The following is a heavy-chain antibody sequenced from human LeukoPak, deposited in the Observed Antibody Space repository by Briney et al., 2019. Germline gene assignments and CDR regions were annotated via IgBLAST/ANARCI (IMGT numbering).Heavy chain of an antibody. CDR3: ARGNRYGYWTQLSDRSKFDY. D-gene: IGHD5-18*01. V-gene: IGHV1-46*01. CDR1: GYTFTSYY. J-gene: IGHJ4*02. CDR2: INPSGGST. Sequence: ASVKVSCKASGYTFTSYYMHWVRQAPGQGLEWMGIINPSGGSTSYAQKFQGRVTITADESTSTAYMELSSLRSEDTAVYYCARGNRYGYWTQLSDRSKFDYWGQGTLVTVSS.